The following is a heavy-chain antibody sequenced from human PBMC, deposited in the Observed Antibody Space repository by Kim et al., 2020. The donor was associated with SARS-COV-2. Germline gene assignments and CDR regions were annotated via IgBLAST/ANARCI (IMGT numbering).Heavy chain of an antibody. CDR3: AIFDQITMITLVGDAFDI. Sequence: GGSLRLSCAASGFTFSSYSMNWVRQAPGKGLEWVSSISSSSSYIYYADSVKGRFTISRDNAKNSLYLQMNSLRAEDTAVYYCAIFDQITMITLVGDAFDIWGQGTMVTVSS. CDR1: GFTFSSYS. CDR2: ISSSSSYI. J-gene: IGHJ3*02. D-gene: IGHD3-22*01. V-gene: IGHV3-21*01.